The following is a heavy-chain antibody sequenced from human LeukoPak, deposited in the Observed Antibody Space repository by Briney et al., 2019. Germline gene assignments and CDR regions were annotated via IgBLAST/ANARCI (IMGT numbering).Heavy chain of an antibody. D-gene: IGHD6-19*01. CDR1: GYTFTGYY. CDR3: ARVWGSSAWYGLDL. V-gene: IGHV1-2*02. J-gene: IGHJ4*02. Sequence: ASVKVSCKASGYTFTGYYMHWVRLAPGQGLAWMGWINPKNGGANYARKFQGRVSMTRDTSISTAYMELSSLNSDDTALYYCARVWGSSAWYGLDLWGQGTLVTVSS. CDR2: INPKNGGA.